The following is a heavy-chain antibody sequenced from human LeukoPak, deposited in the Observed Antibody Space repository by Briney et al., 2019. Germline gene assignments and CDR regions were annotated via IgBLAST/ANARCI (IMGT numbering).Heavy chain of an antibody. CDR1: GFAFSSYS. D-gene: IGHD6-13*01. V-gene: IGHV3-21*01. Sequence: GGSLRLSCAASGFAFSSYSMNWVRQAPGKGLEWVSSISSSSSYIYYADSVKGRFTISRDNAKNSLYLQMNSLRAEDTAVYYCASSIAVDGTTQSYYFDYWGQGTLATVSS. J-gene: IGHJ4*02. CDR3: ASSIAVDGTTQSYYFDY. CDR2: ISSSSSYI.